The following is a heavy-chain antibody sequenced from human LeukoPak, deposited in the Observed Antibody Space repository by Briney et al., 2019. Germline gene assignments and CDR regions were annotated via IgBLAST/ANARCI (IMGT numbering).Heavy chain of an antibody. CDR1: GYTFTRYF. V-gene: IGHV1-2*02. CDR3: ARGTSIVGATDC. J-gene: IGHJ4*02. Sequence: ASVKVSFKGSGYTFTRYFIHWVGPAPCQGQEGVGWINPNGGGTNYAQKFRGRVTMTRDTSISTAYMDLSRLRSDDTAVYYCARGTSIVGATDCWGQGTLVTVSS. D-gene: IGHD1-26*01. CDR2: INPNGGGT.